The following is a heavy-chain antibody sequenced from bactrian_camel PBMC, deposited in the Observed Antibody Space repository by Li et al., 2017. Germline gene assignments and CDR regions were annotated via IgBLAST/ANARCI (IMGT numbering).Heavy chain of an antibody. CDR1: GVDSSDF. V-gene: IGHV3S53*01. D-gene: IGHD1*01. CDR3: VRDGATSAGLWFDY. Sequence: VQLVESGGGLVQAGGSLRLSCTTSGVDSSDFMGWFRQIPGKEREGVAIIDTDGSTFYADSVAGRFTISQDNSKNRLSLQMNSLKPEDTAVYYCVRDGATSAGLWFDYWGQGTQVTVS. CDR2: IDTDGST. J-gene: IGHJ4*01.